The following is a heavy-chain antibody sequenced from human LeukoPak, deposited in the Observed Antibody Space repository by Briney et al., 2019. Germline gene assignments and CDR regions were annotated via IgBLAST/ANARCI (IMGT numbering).Heavy chain of an antibody. CDR2: ISYDGSNK. V-gene: IGHV3-30-3*01. Sequence: GGSLRLSCAASGFAFSSYAMHWVRQAPGKGLEWVAVISYDGSNKYYADSVKGRFTISRDNSKNTLYLQMNSLRAEDTAVYYCARDIAAANYYYYYGMDVWGQGTTVTVSS. D-gene: IGHD6-13*01. J-gene: IGHJ6*02. CDR1: GFAFSSYA. CDR3: ARDIAAANYYYYYGMDV.